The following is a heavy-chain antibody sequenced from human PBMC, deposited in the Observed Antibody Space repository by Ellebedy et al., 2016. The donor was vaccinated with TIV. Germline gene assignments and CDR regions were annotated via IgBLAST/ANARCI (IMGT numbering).Heavy chain of an antibody. D-gene: IGHD6-13*01. J-gene: IGHJ4*02. Sequence: GESLKISXAGSGFTFSNYAIHWVRQAPGKGLVWVSRISSDGTTTIYADSVKGRFTISRDNAKNTLYLQMDTLRGEDTAVYYCARDVYSRGDYWGQGTLVTVSS. CDR2: ISSDGTTT. CDR1: GFTFSNYA. CDR3: ARDVYSRGDY. V-gene: IGHV3-74*01.